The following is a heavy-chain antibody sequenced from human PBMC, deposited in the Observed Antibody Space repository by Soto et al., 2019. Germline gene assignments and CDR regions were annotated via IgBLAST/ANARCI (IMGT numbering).Heavy chain of an antibody. Sequence: SETLSLTSSVSGDSISTVDYFWAWIRQPPGQALEYIGYIYKSATTYYNPSFESRVAISLDTSKSQFSLNATSVTAADTAVYFCARGRYCLTGRCFPNWFDSWGQGTLVTV. V-gene: IGHV4-30-4*01. J-gene: IGHJ5*01. CDR3: ARGRYCLTGRCFPNWFDS. CDR1: GDSISTVDYF. D-gene: IGHD2-15*01. CDR2: IYKSATT.